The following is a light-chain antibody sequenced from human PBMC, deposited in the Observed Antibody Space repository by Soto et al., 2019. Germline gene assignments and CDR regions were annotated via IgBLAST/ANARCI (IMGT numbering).Light chain of an antibody. CDR1: QSFNSIY. V-gene: IGKV3-20*01. CDR3: QQYGSSGT. Sequence: EIVLTQSPGTLSLSPGERATLSCRASQSFNSIYLAWYQQKPGQAPRLLIYGASNRATGIPDRFSGSGSGTDLTLTISRLEPEDFAVYYCQQYGSSGTFGQGTKVDIK. J-gene: IGKJ1*01. CDR2: GAS.